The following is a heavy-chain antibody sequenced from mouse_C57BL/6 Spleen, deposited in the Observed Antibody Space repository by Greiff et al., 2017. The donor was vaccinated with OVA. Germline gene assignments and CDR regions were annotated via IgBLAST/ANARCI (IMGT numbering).Heavy chain of an antibody. CDR2: IYPSDSET. CDR1: GYTFTSYW. V-gene: IGHV1-61*01. Sequence: VQLQQPGAELVRPGSSVKLSCKASGYTFTSYWMDWVKQRPGQGLEWIGNIYPSDSETHYNQKFKDKATLTVDKSSSTAYMQLSSLTSEDSAVYYCSSGGYDVGAMDYWGQGTSVTVSS. D-gene: IGHD2-2*01. J-gene: IGHJ4*01. CDR3: SSGGYDVGAMDY.